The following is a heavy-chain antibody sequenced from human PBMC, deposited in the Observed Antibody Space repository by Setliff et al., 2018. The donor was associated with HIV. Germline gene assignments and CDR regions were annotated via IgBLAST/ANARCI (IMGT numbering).Heavy chain of an antibody. CDR3: GLWTGYRGYYYYMDV. J-gene: IGHJ6*03. Sequence: PSETLSLTCAVSGGSMSSFSFYWGWIRQPPGKGLEWIGGLHFSGNTYYNPSLKSRVTMSVDTSKRQFTLNLSSMSAADTAVYYCGLWTGYRGYYYYMDVWGKGTKVTVSS. D-gene: IGHD3-3*01. CDR1: GGSMSSFSFY. CDR2: LHFSGNT. V-gene: IGHV4-39*01.